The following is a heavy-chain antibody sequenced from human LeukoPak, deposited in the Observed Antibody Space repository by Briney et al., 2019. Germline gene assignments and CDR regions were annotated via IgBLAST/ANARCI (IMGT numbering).Heavy chain of an antibody. CDR3: ARDNRVGGYYYDSSGYS. D-gene: IGHD3-22*01. CDR1: GYTFTSYG. J-gene: IGHJ5*02. V-gene: IGHV1-18*01. Sequence: GASVKVSCKASGYTFTSYGISWMRQAPGQGLEWMGWISAYNGNANYAQKLQGRVTMTTDTSTSTAYMELRSLRSDDTAVYYCARDNRVGGYYYDSSGYSWGQGTLVTVSS. CDR2: ISAYNGNA.